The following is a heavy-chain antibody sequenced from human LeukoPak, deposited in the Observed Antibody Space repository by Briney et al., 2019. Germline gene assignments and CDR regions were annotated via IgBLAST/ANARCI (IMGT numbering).Heavy chain of an antibody. CDR3: ARSPYSSSKNFDY. V-gene: IGHV4-34*01. CDR1: GGSFSGYY. Sequence: SETLSLTCAVYGGSFSGYYWSWIRQPPGKGLEWIGEINHSGSTNYNPSLKSRVTISVDTPKNQFSLKLSSVTAADTAVYYCARSPYSSSKNFDYWGQGTLVTVSS. CDR2: INHSGST. D-gene: IGHD6-6*01. J-gene: IGHJ4*02.